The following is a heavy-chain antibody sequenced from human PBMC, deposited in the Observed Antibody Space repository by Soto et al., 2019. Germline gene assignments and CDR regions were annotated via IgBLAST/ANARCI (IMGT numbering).Heavy chain of an antibody. D-gene: IGHD3-10*01. CDR1: GDTFSFYS. CDR2: VNPILSMS. CDR3: ATSYGSGYRAFDY. Sequence: QVQLVQSGAAVKRPRSSVKVSCKASGDTFSFYSINWVLQAPGLGLEWMGRVNPILSMSNYAQMFQGRVTMTADKSTSTAYMELSGLRSEDTAMYYCATSYGSGYRAFDYWGQGALVTVSS. J-gene: IGHJ4*02. V-gene: IGHV1-69*04.